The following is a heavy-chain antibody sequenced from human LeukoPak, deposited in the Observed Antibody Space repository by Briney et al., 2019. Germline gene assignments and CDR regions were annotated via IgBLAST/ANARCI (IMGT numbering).Heavy chain of an antibody. V-gene: IGHV1-69*01. CDR2: IIPIFGTA. CDR3: ARVRCGGDCYLDY. J-gene: IGHJ4*02. CDR1: GGTFSIYA. Sequence: SVKVSCKASGGTFSIYAISRVRQAPGQGLEWMGGIIPIFGTANYAQKFQGRVTITADESTSTAYMELSSLRSEDTAVYYCARVRCGGDCYLDYWGQGTLVTVSS. D-gene: IGHD2-21*02.